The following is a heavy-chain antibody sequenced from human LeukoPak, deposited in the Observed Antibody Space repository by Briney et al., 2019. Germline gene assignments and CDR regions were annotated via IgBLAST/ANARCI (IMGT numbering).Heavy chain of an antibody. V-gene: IGHV3-23*01. Sequence: GGSLRLSCEASGFTFKNYGMTWVRQAPGKGLEWVSDINDIGSKTYYGDSMKGRVTVSRDNSKKAVYLQMNNLRAEDTAVYYCAKDPLRWATAHYFDYWGQGTLVTVSS. CDR1: GFTFKNYG. D-gene: IGHD5-24*01. CDR2: INDIGSKT. J-gene: IGHJ4*02. CDR3: AKDPLRWATAHYFDY.